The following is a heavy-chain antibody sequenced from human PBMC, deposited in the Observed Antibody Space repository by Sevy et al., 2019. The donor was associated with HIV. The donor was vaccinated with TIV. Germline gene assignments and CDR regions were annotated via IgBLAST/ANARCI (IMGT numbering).Heavy chain of an antibody. D-gene: IGHD2-21*02. CDR1: GFTFSSYA. Sequence: GGCLRLSCSASGFTFSSYALLWVRQAPGKGLEWVSLISYDGRNKYYSDSVKGRFAISIDESKTTLFLRMESLRTEDTAIYYCARVGVSYCTDDCYHRFDYWGRGTLVTVSS. V-gene: IGHV3-30*09. CDR2: ISYDGRNK. J-gene: IGHJ4*02. CDR3: ARVGVSYCTDDCYHRFDY.